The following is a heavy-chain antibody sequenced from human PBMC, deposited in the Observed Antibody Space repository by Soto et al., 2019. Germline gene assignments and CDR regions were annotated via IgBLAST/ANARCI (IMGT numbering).Heavy chain of an antibody. Sequence: LRLSCAASGFTFSSYAMSWVRQAPGKGLEWVSLVEGSGADTYYVDSVKGRFTISRDNSKNTLYLQMNSLRAEDTAVYYCAKAGGSNWGTEYFQHWGQGTLVTVSS. CDR3: AKAGGSNWGTEYFQH. J-gene: IGHJ1*01. D-gene: IGHD7-27*01. V-gene: IGHV3-23*01. CDR1: GFTFSSYA. CDR2: VEGSGADT.